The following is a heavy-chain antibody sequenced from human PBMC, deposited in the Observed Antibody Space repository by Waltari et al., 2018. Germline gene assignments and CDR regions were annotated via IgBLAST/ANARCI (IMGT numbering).Heavy chain of an antibody. CDR1: GYTLTTYG. D-gene: IGHD2-21*02. CDR3: ARMVTAGYFDY. V-gene: IGHV1-3*02. J-gene: IGHJ4*02. CDR2: SNAGNGNT. Sequence: QVQLMQSGAEVKKPGASVKVSCKASGYTLTTYGINWVRQAPGQGPEWMGWSNAGNGNTKYSQEFQGRVTITRDTSASTAYMELSSLRSEDMAVYYCARMVTAGYFDYWGQGTLVTVSS.